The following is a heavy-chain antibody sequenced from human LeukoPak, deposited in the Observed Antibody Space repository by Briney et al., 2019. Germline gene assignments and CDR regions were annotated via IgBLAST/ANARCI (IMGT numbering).Heavy chain of an antibody. CDR2: ISSNGGST. CDR1: GFTFSSYA. J-gene: IGHJ3*02. D-gene: IGHD3-22*01. CDR3: ARGLSAALVVIAFDI. V-gene: IGHV3-64*04. Sequence: GSLRLSCSASGFTFSSYAMHWVRQAPGKGLEYVSAISSNGGSTYYADSVKGRFTISRDNSKNTLYLQMNSLRAEDTAVYYCARGLSAALVVIAFDIWGQGTGVTVSS.